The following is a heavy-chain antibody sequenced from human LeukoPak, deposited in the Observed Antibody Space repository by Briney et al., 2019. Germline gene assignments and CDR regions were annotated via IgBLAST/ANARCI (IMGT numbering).Heavy chain of an antibody. J-gene: IGHJ4*02. V-gene: IGHV3-23*01. CDR3: AKRLSYYFDY. Sequence: PGGSLRLSCAASGFTFSSYAMSWVRQAPAKGLEWVSAISGCCCSTHYADVVKGRFTIYRDNSKNTLYLQMNSLRAEDTAVYYCAKRLSYYFDYWGQGTLVTVSS. CDR2: ISGCCCST. CDR1: GFTFSSYA.